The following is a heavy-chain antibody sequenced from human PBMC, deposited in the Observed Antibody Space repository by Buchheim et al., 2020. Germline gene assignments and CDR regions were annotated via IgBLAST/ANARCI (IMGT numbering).Heavy chain of an antibody. J-gene: IGHJ4*02. D-gene: IGHD3-10*01. CDR3: ARDPDRIRGVSFDY. V-gene: IGHV3-7*01. CDR1: GFTFSSYA. CDR2: IKQDGSEK. Sequence: EVQLLDSGGGLVQPGGSLRLSCAASGFTFSSYALSWVRQAPGKGLEWVANIKQDGSEKYYVDSVKGRFTISRDNAKNSLYLQINSLRAEDTAVYYCARDPDRIRGVSFDYWGQGTL.